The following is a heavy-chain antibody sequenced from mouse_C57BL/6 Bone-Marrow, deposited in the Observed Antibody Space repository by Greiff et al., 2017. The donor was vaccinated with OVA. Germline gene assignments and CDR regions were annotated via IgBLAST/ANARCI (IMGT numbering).Heavy chain of an antibody. CDR2: IWSGGST. CDR1: GSSLTSYG. Sequence: QVQLKQSGPGLVQPSQSLSIPCTASGSSLTSYGVHWVRQSPGKGLEWLGVIWSGGSTDYNAAFIPRLSISKDNSKSQVFFKMNSLQADDTAIYYCASINTDRDYWGQGTTLTVSS. J-gene: IGHJ2*01. V-gene: IGHV2-2*01. CDR3: ASINTDRDY. D-gene: IGHD1-1*01.